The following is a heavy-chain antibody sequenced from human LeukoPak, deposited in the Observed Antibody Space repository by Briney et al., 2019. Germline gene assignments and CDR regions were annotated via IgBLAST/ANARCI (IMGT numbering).Heavy chain of an antibody. Sequence: PSETLSLTCAFCGGSISSYYWSWIRQPAGKGLEWIGRIYTSGSTNYNPSLKSRVTMSVDTSKNQFSLKLSSVTAADTAVYYCARERGSSWDDAFDIWGQGTMVTVSS. CDR1: GGSISSYY. J-gene: IGHJ3*02. D-gene: IGHD6-13*01. CDR2: IYTSGST. CDR3: ARERGSSWDDAFDI. V-gene: IGHV4-4*07.